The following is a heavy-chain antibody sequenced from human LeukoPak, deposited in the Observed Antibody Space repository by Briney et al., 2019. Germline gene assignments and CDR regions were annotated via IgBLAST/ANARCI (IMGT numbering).Heavy chain of an antibody. CDR1: GYTFTGYY. CDR2: INPKSGGT. Sequence: ASVKVSCKGSGYTFTGYYMHWVRQAPGQGLEWMGWINPKSGGTNYAQEFQGRVTMTRDTSISTAYMELSRLTSDDTAVYYCARDDDGMDVWGQGTTVTVSS. V-gene: IGHV1-2*02. CDR3: ARDDDGMDV. J-gene: IGHJ6*02.